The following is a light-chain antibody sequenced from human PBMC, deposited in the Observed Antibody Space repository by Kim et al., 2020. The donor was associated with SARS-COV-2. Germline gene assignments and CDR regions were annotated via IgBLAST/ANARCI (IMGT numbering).Light chain of an antibody. J-gene: IGLJ3*02. CDR1: SSNIGSNY. CDR2: RNN. V-gene: IGLV1-47*01. CDR3: AAWDDSLSGSWV. Sequence: ELTQPPSASGTPGQRVTISCSGSSSNIGSNYVYWYQQLPGTAPKLLIYRNNQRPSGVPDRFSGSKSGTSASLAISGLRSEDEADYYCAAWDDSLSGSWVFGGGTQLTVL.